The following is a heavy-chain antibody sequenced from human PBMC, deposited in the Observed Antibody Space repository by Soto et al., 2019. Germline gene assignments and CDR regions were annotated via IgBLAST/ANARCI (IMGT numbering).Heavy chain of an antibody. J-gene: IGHJ5*02. CDR2: IYYSGST. Sequence: SETLSLTRTVSCGSISSYYWSWIRQPPGKGLEWIGYIYYSGSTNYNPSLKSRVTISVDTSKNQFSLKLSSVTAADTAVYYCARSSGWYNNWFDPWGKGTLVTVSS. V-gene: IGHV4-59*01. D-gene: IGHD6-19*01. CDR1: CGSISSYY. CDR3: ARSSGWYNNWFDP.